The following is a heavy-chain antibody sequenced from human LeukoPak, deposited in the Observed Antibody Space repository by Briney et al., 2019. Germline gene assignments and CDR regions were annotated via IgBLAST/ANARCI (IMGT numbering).Heavy chain of an antibody. V-gene: IGHV1-2*02. CDR1: GYTLTELS. CDR3: AGLGDGYNSNFDY. J-gene: IGHJ4*02. Sequence: ASVKVSCKVSGYTLTELSMHWVRQAPGQGLEWMGWINPNSGGTNYAQKFQGRVTMTRDTSISTTYMELNRLRSDDTAVYYCAGLGDGYNSNFDYWGQGTLVTVSS. CDR2: INPNSGGT. D-gene: IGHD5-24*01.